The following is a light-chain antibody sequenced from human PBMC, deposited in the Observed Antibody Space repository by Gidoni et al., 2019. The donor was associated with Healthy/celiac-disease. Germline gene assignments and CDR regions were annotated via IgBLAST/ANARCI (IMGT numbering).Light chain of an antibody. J-gene: IGLJ2*01. CDR3: CSYAGSSPV. CDR1: SSDVGCYNY. CDR2: DVS. Sequence: QSALTQPRSVSGSPGQSVTISCTGTSSDVGCYNYVSWYQQHPGKAPKLMLYDVSKRPSGVPDRFSGSKSGNPASLTISGLQAEDDADYYCCSYAGSSPVFGGGTKLTVL. V-gene: IGLV2-11*01.